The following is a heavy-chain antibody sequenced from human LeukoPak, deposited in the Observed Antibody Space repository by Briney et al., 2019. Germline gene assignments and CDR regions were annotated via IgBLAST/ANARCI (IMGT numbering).Heavy chain of an antibody. CDR3: ARRAGAYSHPYDY. D-gene: IGHD4/OR15-4a*01. Sequence: PGGSLRLSCAASGFTFDDYAMHWVRQAPGKGLEWVSLISWDGGSTGYGDSVKGRFTISRDNTKNSLYLQMNTLRAEDTAVYYCARRAGAYSHPYDYWGQGTLVTVSS. J-gene: IGHJ4*02. CDR1: GFTFDDYA. CDR2: ISWDGGST. V-gene: IGHV3-43D*04.